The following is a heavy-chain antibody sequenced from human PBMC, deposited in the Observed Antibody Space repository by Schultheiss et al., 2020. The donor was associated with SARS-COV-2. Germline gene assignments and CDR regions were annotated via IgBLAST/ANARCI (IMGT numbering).Heavy chain of an antibody. V-gene: IGHV1-18*01. Sequence: ASVKVSCKASGYTFTSYGISWVRQAPGQGLEWMGWISAYNGNTNYAQKLQGRVTMTTDTSTSTAYMELRSLRSDDTAVYYCARDPSGGVIIPHYFVDYWGQGTLVTVSS. CDR1: GYTFTSYG. CDR3: ARDPSGGVIIPHYFVDY. J-gene: IGHJ4*02. CDR2: ISAYNGNT. D-gene: IGHD3-3*01.